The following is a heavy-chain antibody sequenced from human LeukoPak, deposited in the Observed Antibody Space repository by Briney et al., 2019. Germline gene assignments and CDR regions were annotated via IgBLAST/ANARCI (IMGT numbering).Heavy chain of an antibody. CDR1: GGSISSGGYY. V-gene: IGHV4-61*08. D-gene: IGHD6-19*01. CDR3: ARGLAREFDP. CDR2: IYYSGST. J-gene: IGHJ5*02. Sequence: SQTLSLTCTVSGGSISSGGYYWSWIRQPPGKGLEWIGYIYYSGSTNYNPSLKSRVTISVDTSKNQFSLKLSSVTAADTAVYYCARGLAREFDPWGQGTLVTVSS.